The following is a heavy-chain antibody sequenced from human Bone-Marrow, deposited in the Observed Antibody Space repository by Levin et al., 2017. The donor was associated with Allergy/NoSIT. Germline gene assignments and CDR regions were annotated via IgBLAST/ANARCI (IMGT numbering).Heavy chain of an antibody. Sequence: KESGPTLVKPTQTLTLTCTFSGFSLTTSGMRVTWIRQSPGKALEWLARIDWDDDKFYSTSLKTRLTISKDTSKNLVVLTMTNMDPADTGTYYCARTGPDCGGDCHLDYWGQGTLVTVSS. D-gene: IGHD2-21*02. J-gene: IGHJ4*02. CDR1: GFSLTTSGMR. V-gene: IGHV2-70*04. CDR2: IDWDDDK. CDR3: ARTGPDCGGDCHLDY.